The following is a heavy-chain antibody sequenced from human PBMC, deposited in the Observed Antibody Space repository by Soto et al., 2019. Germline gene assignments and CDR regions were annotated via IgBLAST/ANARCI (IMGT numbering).Heavy chain of an antibody. CDR3: ASSESKDYYDSSGYYFAFDY. CDR1: GYTLTELS. D-gene: IGHD3-22*01. Sequence: GASVKVSCKVSGYTLTELSMHWVRQAPGKGLEWMGGIIPIFGTANYAQKFQGRVTITADKSTSTAYMELSSLRSEDTAVYYCASSESKDYYDSSGYYFAFDYWGQGTLVTVSS. J-gene: IGHJ4*02. CDR2: IIPIFGTA. V-gene: IGHV1-69*06.